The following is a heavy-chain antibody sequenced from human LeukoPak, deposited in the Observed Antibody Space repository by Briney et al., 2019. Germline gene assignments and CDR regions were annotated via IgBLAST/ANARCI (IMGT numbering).Heavy chain of an antibody. J-gene: IGHJ4*02. D-gene: IGHD5-18*01. CDR3: ARGFGYTFDY. V-gene: IGHV3-48*04. Sequence: GGSLRLSCAASGFTFSSYSMNWVRQAPGKGLEWVSYISSSGTTIYYADSVKGRFTISRDTPKNSLSLQMNSLRAEDTAVYYCARGFGYTFDYWGQGTLVTVSS. CDR2: ISSSGTTI. CDR1: GFTFSSYS.